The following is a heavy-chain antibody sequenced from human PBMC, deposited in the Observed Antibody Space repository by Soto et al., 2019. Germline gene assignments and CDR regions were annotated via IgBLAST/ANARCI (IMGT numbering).Heavy chain of an antibody. V-gene: IGHV1-18*01. J-gene: IGHJ5*02. Sequence: GASVRVSCKASGYTFTSYGISWVRHAPGQGLEWMGWISAYNGNTTYAQKLQGRVTMTTDTSTSTAYMELRSLRSDDTAVYYCASLRRYCSSTSCYDWFDPWGQGTLVTVSS. CDR2: ISAYNGNT. CDR3: ASLRRYCSSTSCYDWFDP. CDR1: GYTFTSYG. D-gene: IGHD2-2*01.